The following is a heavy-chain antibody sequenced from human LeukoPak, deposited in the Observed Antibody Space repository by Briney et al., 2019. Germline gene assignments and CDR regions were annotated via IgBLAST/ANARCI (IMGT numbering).Heavy chain of an antibody. Sequence: ASVKVSCEASGYTFTSYYMHWVRQAPGQGLEWMGIINPSGGSTSYAQKFQGRVTMTRDTSTSTVYMELSSLRSEDTAVYYCARLSIVGAPAYWGQGTLVTVSS. J-gene: IGHJ4*02. CDR3: ARLSIVGAPAY. V-gene: IGHV1-46*01. D-gene: IGHD1-26*01. CDR2: INPSGGST. CDR1: GYTFTSYY.